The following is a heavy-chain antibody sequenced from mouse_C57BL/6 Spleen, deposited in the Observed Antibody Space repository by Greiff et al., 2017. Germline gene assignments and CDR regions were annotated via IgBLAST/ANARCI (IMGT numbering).Heavy chain of an antibody. Sequence: EVQLQQSGPELVKPGASVKISCKASGYSFTGYYMNWVKQSPEKSLEWIGEINPSTGGTTYNQKFKAKATVTVDKSSSTAYMQLKSLTSEDSAVYYCARAMDYWGQGTSVTVSS. CDR2: INPSTGGT. CDR1: GYSFTGYY. V-gene: IGHV1-42*01. J-gene: IGHJ4*01. CDR3: ARAMDY.